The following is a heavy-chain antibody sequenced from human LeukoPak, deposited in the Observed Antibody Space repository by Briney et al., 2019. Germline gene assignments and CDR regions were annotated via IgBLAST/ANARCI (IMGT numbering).Heavy chain of an antibody. CDR1: GGTFNSFA. D-gene: IGHD1-7*01. V-gene: IGHV1-69*05. CDR2: IIPIFGTQ. Sequence: SVKVSCKASGGTFNSFAISWVRQAPGQGLEWMGRIIPIFGTQNYAQKFQGRVTFTTDESTSTAHMEPSSLRSEDTAVYYCARGDWNYREGSRTIDYWGQGTLDTVSS. J-gene: IGHJ4*02. CDR3: ARGDWNYREGSRTIDY.